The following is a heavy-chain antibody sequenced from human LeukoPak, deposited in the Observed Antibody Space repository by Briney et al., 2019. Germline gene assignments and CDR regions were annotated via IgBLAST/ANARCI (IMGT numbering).Heavy chain of an antibody. V-gene: IGHV3-30*02. CDR3: AKDGSRSCPD. CDR1: GFTFSSSA. Sequence: PGGSLRLSCGASGFTFSSSAMHWVRQGPGKGLEWVAYIANNGNNKYYADSVKGRFTISRDNSKGSLYLQMNSLRADDTAVYYCAKDGSRSCPDWGQGTVHRLSS. J-gene: IGHJ4*02. D-gene: IGHD3-10*01. CDR2: IANNGNNK.